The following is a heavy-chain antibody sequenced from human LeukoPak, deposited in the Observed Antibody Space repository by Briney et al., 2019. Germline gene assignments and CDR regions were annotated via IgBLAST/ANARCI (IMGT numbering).Heavy chain of an antibody. CDR1: GYTFTSYG. D-gene: IGHD1-26*01. V-gene: IGHV1-18*04. J-gene: IGHJ5*02. CDR3: ARVDRGRGANWFDP. CDR2: ISAYNGNT. Sequence: ASVKVSCKASGYTFTSYGISWVRQAPGQGLEWMGWISAYNGNTNYAQKLQGRVIMTTDTSTSTAYMELRSLRSDDTAVYYCARVDRGRGANWFDPWGQGTLVTVSS.